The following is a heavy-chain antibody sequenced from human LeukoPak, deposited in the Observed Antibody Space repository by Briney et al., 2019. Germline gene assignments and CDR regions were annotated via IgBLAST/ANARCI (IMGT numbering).Heavy chain of an antibody. V-gene: IGHV3-30*18. CDR1: GFTFSTYG. CDR2: ISYDGGNK. J-gene: IGHJ1*01. Sequence: GGSLRLSCAASGFTFSTYGMHWVRQAPGKGLEWVAVISYDGGNKYYADSVKGRFTISRDSSKNTLYLQMSSLRAEDTAVYYCAKESDDSSGAQHWGQGTLVSVSS. CDR3: AKESDDSSGAQH. D-gene: IGHD3-22*01.